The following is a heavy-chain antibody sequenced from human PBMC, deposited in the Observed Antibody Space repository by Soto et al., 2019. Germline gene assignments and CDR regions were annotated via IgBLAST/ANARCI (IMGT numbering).Heavy chain of an antibody. CDR3: ARHSYSSNSP. D-gene: IGHD6-13*01. CDR1: GGSISNFY. V-gene: IGHV4-59*08. J-gene: IGHJ5*02. CDR2: VYYTGST. Sequence: SETLSLTCPVSGGSISNFYWSWIRQPPGKGLEWIGYVYYTGSTSYNPSLKRRVTFSADSSRGQFSLKLSSVTAADTAVYYCARHSYSSNSPWGQATLVTVSS.